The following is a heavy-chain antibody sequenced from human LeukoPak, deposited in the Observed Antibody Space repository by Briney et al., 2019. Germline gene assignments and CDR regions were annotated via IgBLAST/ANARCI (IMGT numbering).Heavy chain of an antibody. V-gene: IGHV3-48*03. Sequence: GGSLRLSCAASGFTFSSYEMNWVRQAPGKGLEWVSYISSSGSTIYYADSVKGRFTISRDNAKNPLYLQMNSLRAEDTAVYYCARDGKQWLSEIDAFDIWGQGTMVTVSS. CDR1: GFTFSSYE. CDR2: ISSSGSTI. D-gene: IGHD6-19*01. CDR3: ARDGKQWLSEIDAFDI. J-gene: IGHJ3*02.